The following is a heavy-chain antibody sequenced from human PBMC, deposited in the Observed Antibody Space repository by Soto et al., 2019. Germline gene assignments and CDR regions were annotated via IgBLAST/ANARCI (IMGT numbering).Heavy chain of an antibody. CDR1: GGSISSYY. CDR3: ARAGFYGSGVSPEY. D-gene: IGHD3-10*01. V-gene: IGHV4-59*01. CDR2: IYYSGST. Sequence: QVQLQESGPGLVKPSETLSLTCTVSGGSISSYYWSWIRQPPGKGLEWIGYIYYSGSTNYNPSLKSRVTISVDTSKNQFSLKLSSVTAADTAVYYCARAGFYGSGVSPEYWGQGTLVTVSS. J-gene: IGHJ4*02.